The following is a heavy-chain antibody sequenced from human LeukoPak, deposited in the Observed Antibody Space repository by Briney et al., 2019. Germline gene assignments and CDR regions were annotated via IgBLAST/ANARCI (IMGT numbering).Heavy chain of an antibody. Sequence: PLETLSLTCTVSGGSLSSSSYYWGWIRQPPGKGMEWVGRIYYSGSTYYNPSLKSRVTISVDTSKNQFSLKLSSVTAADTAVYYCAKTLQHTVTTQSYYYYGMDVWGQGTTVTVSS. CDR2: IYYSGST. CDR3: AKTLQHTVTTQSYYYYGMDV. J-gene: IGHJ6*02. CDR1: GGSLSSSSYY. V-gene: IGHV4-39*01. D-gene: IGHD4-17*01.